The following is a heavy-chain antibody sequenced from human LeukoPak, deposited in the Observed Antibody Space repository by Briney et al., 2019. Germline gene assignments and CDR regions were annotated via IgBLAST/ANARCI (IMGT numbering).Heavy chain of an antibody. D-gene: IGHD2-2*01. CDR2: INPNSGGT. CDR3: ARDQYQLPSYYYYMNV. J-gene: IGHJ6*03. Sequence: GASVKVSCKASGYTFTGYYMHWVRQAPGQGLEWMGWINPNSGGTNYAQKFQGRVTMTRDTSISTAYMELSRLRSDDTAVYYCARDQYQLPSYYYYMNVWGKGTTVTVSS. CDR1: GYTFTGYY. V-gene: IGHV1-2*02.